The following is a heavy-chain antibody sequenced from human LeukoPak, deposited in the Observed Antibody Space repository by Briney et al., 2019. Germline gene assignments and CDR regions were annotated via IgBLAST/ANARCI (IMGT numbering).Heavy chain of an antibody. CDR2: ISSSSSYI. CDR3: ARAVAGTGVDY. Sequence: PGGSLRLSCAASGFTFSSYTMNWVRQAPGKGLEWVSSISSSSSYIYYADSVKGRFTISRDNAKNSLYLQMNSLRADDTAVYYCARAVAGTGVDYWGQGTLVTVSS. D-gene: IGHD6-19*01. CDR1: GFTFSSYT. V-gene: IGHV3-21*04. J-gene: IGHJ4*02.